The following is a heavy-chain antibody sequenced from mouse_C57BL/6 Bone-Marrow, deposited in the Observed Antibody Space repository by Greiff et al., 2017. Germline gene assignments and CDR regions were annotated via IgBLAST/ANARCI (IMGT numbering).Heavy chain of an antibody. Sequence: EVHLVESGGGLVKPGGSLKLSCAASGFTFSSYAMSWVRQTPEKRLEWVATISDGGSYTYYPDNVKGRFTISIDNAKNNLYLQMSHLKSEDTAVYYCARDQDGGSYWYFDVWGTGTTVTVSS. V-gene: IGHV5-4*01. CDR3: ARDQDGGSYWYFDV. D-gene: IGHD1-1*02. CDR2: ISDGGSYT. CDR1: GFTFSSYA. J-gene: IGHJ1*03.